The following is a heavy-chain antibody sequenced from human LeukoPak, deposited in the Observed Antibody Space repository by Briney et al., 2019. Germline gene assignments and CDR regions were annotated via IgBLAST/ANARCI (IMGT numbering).Heavy chain of an antibody. D-gene: IGHD1-26*01. CDR3: ARDLRHEKWDLRDC. V-gene: IGHV3-30*04. Sequence: GRSLRLSCVASGFAFTSYPMHWVRQAPGKGLGWLALISYDGSNKDYADSVKGRFTVSRDNSRNTLYLQMISLRAEDTAVYYCARDLRHEKWDLRDCWGQGTLVTVSS. J-gene: IGHJ4*02. CDR2: ISYDGSNK. CDR1: GFAFTSYP.